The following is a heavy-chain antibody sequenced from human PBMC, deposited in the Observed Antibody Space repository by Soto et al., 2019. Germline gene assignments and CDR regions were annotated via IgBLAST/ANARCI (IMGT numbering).Heavy chain of an antibody. J-gene: IGHJ6*02. CDR1: GGTFSSYA. CDR2: IIPIFGTA. V-gene: IGHV1-69*12. CDR3: ARVPSRYYYYGMDV. Sequence: QVQLVQSGAEVKKPGSSVKVSCKASGGTFSSYAISWVRQAPGQGLEWMGGIIPIFGTANYAQKCQGRVTITADESTSTAYTALRSMRSEDTAVYYCARVPSRYYYYGMDVWGQGTTVTVSS.